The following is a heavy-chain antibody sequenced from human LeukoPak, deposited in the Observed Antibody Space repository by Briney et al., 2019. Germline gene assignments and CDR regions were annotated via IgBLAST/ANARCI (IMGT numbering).Heavy chain of an antibody. CDR3: ATGLYEYQLPSL. CDR2: FDPEDGET. Sequence: ASVKVSCKVSGYTLTELSMHWVRQAPGKGLEWMGGFDPEDGETIYAQKFQGRVTMTEDTSTDTAYMELSSLRSEDTAVYYCATGLYEYQLPSLWGQGTLVTVSS. D-gene: IGHD2-2*01. CDR1: GYTLTELS. V-gene: IGHV1-24*01. J-gene: IGHJ4*02.